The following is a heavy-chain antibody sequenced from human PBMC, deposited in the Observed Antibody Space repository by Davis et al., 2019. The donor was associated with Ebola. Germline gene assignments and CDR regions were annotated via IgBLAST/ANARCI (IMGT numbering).Heavy chain of an antibody. J-gene: IGHJ3*02. CDR3: SFTTPDAFDI. CDR1: GFTFSGSA. Sequence: GGSLRLSCAASGFTFSGSAMHWVRQASGKGLEWVGRIRSKANSYATACAASVKGRFTISRDDSKNTAYLQMNSLKTEDTAVYYCSFTTPDAFDIWGQGTMVTVSS. V-gene: IGHV3-73*01. CDR2: IRSKANSYAT. D-gene: IGHD1-14*01.